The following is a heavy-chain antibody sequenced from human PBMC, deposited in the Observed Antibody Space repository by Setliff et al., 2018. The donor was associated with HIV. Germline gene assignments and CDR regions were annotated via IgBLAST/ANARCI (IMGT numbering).Heavy chain of an antibody. CDR2: INSNGGST. V-gene: IGHV3-64*01. J-gene: IGHJ6*02. CDR1: GFTFSNYA. D-gene: IGHD1-26*01. Sequence: GGSLRLSCAASGFTFSNYAMHWVRQAPGKGLEYVSAINSNGGSTYYANSVKGRFTISRDTSKNTLYLQMNSLRAEDTAVYYCAKPLTQWGVSPYHYAVDVWGQGTTVTVSS. CDR3: AKPLTQWGVSPYHYAVDV.